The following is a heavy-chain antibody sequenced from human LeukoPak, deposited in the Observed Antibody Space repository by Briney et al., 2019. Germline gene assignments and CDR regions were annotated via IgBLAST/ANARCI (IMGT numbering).Heavy chain of an antibody. V-gene: IGHV1-2*02. CDR2: IYPNSGVT. D-gene: IGHD3-10*01. CDR1: VYTFTGDY. Sequence: ASVKVSCKSSVYTFTGDYMHWVRQAPGQGRGCMGWIYPNSGVTNYAQKFQGRVTMTRDTSISTAYMELSRLRSDDTAVYYCARDFPRTQYGSGSDGGYWGQGTLVTVSS. CDR3: ARDFPRTQYGSGSDGGY. J-gene: IGHJ4*02.